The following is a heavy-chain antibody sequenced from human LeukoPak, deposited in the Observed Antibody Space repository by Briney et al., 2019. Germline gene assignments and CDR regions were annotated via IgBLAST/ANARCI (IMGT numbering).Heavy chain of an antibody. CDR3: ARGTYYYDSSGYSMDV. D-gene: IGHD3-22*01. CDR2: ISAYNGNT. V-gene: IGHV1-18*01. CDR1: GYTFTSYG. Sequence: ASVKVSCKASGYTFTSYGISWVRQAPGQGLEWTGWISAYNGNTNYAQKLQGRVTVTTDTSTSTAYMELRSLRSDDTAVYYCARGTYYYDSSGYSMDVWGQGTTVTVSS. J-gene: IGHJ6*02.